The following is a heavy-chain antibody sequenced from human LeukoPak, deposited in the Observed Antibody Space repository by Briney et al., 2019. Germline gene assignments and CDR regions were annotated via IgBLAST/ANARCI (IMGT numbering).Heavy chain of an antibody. Sequence: ASVKVSCKASGYTFTGYYMHWVRQAPGQGLEWMGWINPNSGGTNYAQKFQGRVTMTRDTSISTAYMELSRLRSDDTAVYYCARGAPHIVVVVAATLEYYFDYWGQGTLVTASS. CDR3: ARGAPHIVVVVAATLEYYFDY. J-gene: IGHJ4*02. D-gene: IGHD2-15*01. V-gene: IGHV1-2*02. CDR2: INPNSGGT. CDR1: GYTFTGYY.